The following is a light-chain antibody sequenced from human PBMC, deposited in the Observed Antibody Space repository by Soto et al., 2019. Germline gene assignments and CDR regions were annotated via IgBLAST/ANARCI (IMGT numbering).Light chain of an antibody. CDR2: KAS. Sequence: IHMTHSPSTLSSSVGDRVTITCRASQSISSWLAWYQQKPGKAPKLLIYKASSLESGVPSRFSGSGSGTEFTLTISSLQPHDFATYYCQQYNSYPITFGQGTRLEI. CDR3: QQYNSYPIT. V-gene: IGKV1-5*03. J-gene: IGKJ5*01. CDR1: QSISSW.